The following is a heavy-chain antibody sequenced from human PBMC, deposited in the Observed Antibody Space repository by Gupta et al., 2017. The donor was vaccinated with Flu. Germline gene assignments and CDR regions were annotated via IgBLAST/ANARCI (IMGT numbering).Heavy chain of an antibody. CDR1: GFTFSNYA. Sequence: EMQLLESGGGLVQPGGSLRLSCAASGFTFSNYAMSWVRQAPGKGLQWVSAISSRGDTTYYADSVRGRFTISRDNSKNTLYLQMNSLRAEDTALYYCAKGITYSSSSMRGLDVWGLGTTVTVSS. V-gene: IGHV3-23*01. CDR3: AKGITYSSSSMRGLDV. CDR2: ISSRGDTT. D-gene: IGHD6-6*01. J-gene: IGHJ6*02.